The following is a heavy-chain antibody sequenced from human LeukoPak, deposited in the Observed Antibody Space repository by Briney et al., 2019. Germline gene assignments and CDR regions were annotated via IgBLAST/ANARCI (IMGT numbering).Heavy chain of an antibody. CDR1: GFTFSNYA. CDR2: IGTIPGVT. V-gene: IGHV3-23*01. Sequence: GGSLRLSCAASGFTFSNYAMSWVRQAPGKGLEWVSVIGTIPGVTHYTESVKGRFTISRDNSKNTVYLQMNNLRADDTALYFCAKAADTNYFRYGDYWGQGTLVTVSS. J-gene: IGHJ4*02. CDR3: AKAADTNYFRYGDY. D-gene: IGHD1-7*01.